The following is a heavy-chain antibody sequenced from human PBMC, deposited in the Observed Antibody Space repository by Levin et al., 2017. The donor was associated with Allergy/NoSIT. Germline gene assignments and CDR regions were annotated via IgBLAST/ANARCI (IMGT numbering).Heavy chain of an antibody. CDR3: ARGTTSSWFRFDV. CDR2: IYYSGST. Sequence: SQTLSLTCTVSGGSISSYHWSWIRQPPGKGLEYIGYIYYSGSTNYNPSLKSRVTISVDTSKNQLSLKLNSVTAADTALYYCARGTTSSWFRFDVWGQGTLVTVSS. J-gene: IGHJ4*02. V-gene: IGHV4-59*01. D-gene: IGHD6-13*01. CDR1: GGSISSYH.